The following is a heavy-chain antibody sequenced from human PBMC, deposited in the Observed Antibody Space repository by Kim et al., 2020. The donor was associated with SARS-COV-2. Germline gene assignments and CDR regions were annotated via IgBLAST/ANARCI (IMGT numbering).Heavy chain of an antibody. CDR2: IYYSGST. CDR1: GGYISSSSYY. CDR3: ASSSGWYKWFDP. Sequence: SETLSLTCTVSGGYISSSSYYWGWIRQPPGKGLEWIGSIYYSGSTYYNPSLKSRVTISVDTSKNQFSLKLSSVTAADTAVYYCASSSGWYKWFDPWGQGT. D-gene: IGHD6-19*01. V-gene: IGHV4-39*01. J-gene: IGHJ5*02.